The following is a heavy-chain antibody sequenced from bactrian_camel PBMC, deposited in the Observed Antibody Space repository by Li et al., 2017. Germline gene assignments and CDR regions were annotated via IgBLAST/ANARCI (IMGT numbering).Heavy chain of an antibody. CDR1: EYLFTSYC. D-gene: IGHD6*01. V-gene: IGHV3S40*01. J-gene: IGHJ4*01. CDR3: AAEDYCGGSWDLAENYLY. CDR2: INTQRGTT. Sequence: DVQLVESGGGSVSAEGSLRLSCAAHEYLFTSYCMGWFRQAPGKKREGVASINTQRGTTYYADPVKGRFTIAQDNAKNKVYLQMNSLRPEDTAMYYCAAEDYCGGSWDLAENYLYWGRGPRSPSP.